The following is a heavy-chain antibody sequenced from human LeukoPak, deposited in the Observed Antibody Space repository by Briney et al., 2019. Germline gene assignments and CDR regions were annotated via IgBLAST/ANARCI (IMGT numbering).Heavy chain of an antibody. CDR1: GGSISSGDYY. V-gene: IGHV4-30-4*08. CDR2: IYYSGST. CDR3: ARDAGYDSSGSPAFDY. J-gene: IGHJ4*02. D-gene: IGHD3-22*01. Sequence: PSETLSLTCTVSGGSISSGDYYWSWIRQPPGKGLEWIGYIYYSGSTYYNPSLKSRVTISVDTSKNQFSLKLSSVTAADTVVYYCARDAGYDSSGSPAFDYWGQGTLVTVSS.